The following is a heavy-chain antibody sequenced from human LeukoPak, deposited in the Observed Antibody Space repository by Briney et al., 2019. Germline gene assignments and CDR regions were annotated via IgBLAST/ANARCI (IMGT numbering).Heavy chain of an antibody. J-gene: IGHJ4*02. CDR3: ASFHSRVGDY. CDR2: INRDGSST. Sequence: PGGSLRLISGESGFTFSGTWMNCVRQGPGKGLVWVSRINRDGSSTTYADSVKGRSTISRDNAKNTLYLQMNSLRAEDTAVYYCASFHSRVGDYWGQGTLVTVSS. V-gene: IGHV3-74*01. CDR1: GFTFSGTW. D-gene: IGHD3-22*01.